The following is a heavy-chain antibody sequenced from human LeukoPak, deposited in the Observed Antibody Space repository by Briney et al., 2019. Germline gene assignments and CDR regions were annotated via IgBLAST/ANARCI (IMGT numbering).Heavy chain of an antibody. V-gene: IGHV3-64*01. CDR2: ISSNGGTP. CDR3: ARLGGDFWSGYISYYYMDV. Sequence: GGSLRLSCAASGFTFSSYAMHWVRQAPGKGLGYVSAISSNGGTPYYANSVKGRFTGSRKNSKNTLYLQMGSLRGEDMAVYYCARLGGDFWSGYISYYYMDVWGKGTTVTVSS. J-gene: IGHJ6*03. CDR1: GFTFSSYA. D-gene: IGHD3-3*01.